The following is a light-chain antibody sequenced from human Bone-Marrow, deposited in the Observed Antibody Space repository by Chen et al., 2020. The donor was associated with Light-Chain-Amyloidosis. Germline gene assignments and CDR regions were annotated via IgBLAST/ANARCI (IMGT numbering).Light chain of an antibody. V-gene: IGLV2-14*01. CDR2: EVT. CDR1: SSDVGGDNH. J-gene: IGLJ1*01. Sequence: QSALTQPASVSGSPGQSLTISCTGTSSDVGGDNHVSWYQQHPDKAPRLMIYEVTNRPSWVPDRFSGSKSDNTASLTISGLQTEDEAEYFCSSYTITNTLVFGSGTRVTVL. CDR3: SSYTITNTLV.